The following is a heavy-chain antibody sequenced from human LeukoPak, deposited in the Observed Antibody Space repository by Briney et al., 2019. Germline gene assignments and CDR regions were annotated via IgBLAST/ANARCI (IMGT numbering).Heavy chain of an antibody. Sequence: ASVKVSCKASGYTFTSYAMNWVRQAPGQGLEWMGWINTNTGNPTYAQGFTGRFVFSLDTSVSTAYLQISSLKAEDTAVYYCARDGIAALHWDFDYWGQGTLVTVSS. CDR2: INTNTGNP. J-gene: IGHJ4*02. CDR3: ARDGIAALHWDFDY. CDR1: GYTFTSYA. D-gene: IGHD6-6*01. V-gene: IGHV7-4-1*02.